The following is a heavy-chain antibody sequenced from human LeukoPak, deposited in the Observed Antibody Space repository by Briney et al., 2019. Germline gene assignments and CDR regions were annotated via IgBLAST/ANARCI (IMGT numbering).Heavy chain of an antibody. J-gene: IGHJ4*02. CDR3: AKDKVVGLYSYGYRLLGY. D-gene: IGHD5-18*01. CDR2: ISGSGGST. Sequence: GGSLRLSCAASGFTFSSYAMSWVRQAPGKGLEWVSAISGSGGSTYYADSVKGRFTISRDNSKNTLYLQMNSLRAEDTAVYYCAKDKVVGLYSYGYRLLGYWGQGTLVTVSS. V-gene: IGHV3-23*01. CDR1: GFTFSSYA.